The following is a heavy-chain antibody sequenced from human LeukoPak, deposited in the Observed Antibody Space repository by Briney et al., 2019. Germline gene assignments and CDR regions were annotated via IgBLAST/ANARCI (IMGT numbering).Heavy chain of an antibody. V-gene: IGHV4-59*12. CDR2: MYYSGST. J-gene: IGHJ4*02. Sequence: SETLSLTCTVSGGSISSYYWSWIRQPPGKGLEWIGYMYYSGSTNYNPSLKSRVTISVDPSKSQFSLKLTSVTAADTAVYYCARDQTGKDFDYWGQGTLVTVSS. CDR1: GGSISSYY. CDR3: ARDQTGKDFDY. D-gene: IGHD3-9*01.